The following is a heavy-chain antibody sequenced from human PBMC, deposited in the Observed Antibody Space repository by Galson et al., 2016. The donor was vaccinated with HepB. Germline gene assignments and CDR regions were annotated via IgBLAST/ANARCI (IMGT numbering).Heavy chain of an antibody. J-gene: IGHJ4*02. CDR2: ITYHGRNQ. V-gene: IGHV3-30*03. CDR1: GFTFSSYW. D-gene: IGHD1-1*01. Sequence: SLRLSCAASGFTFSSYWMTWARQAPGKGPEWPAIITYHGRNQFYADSVKGRFTISRDDSRNSVYLQMDSLREEDTAVYYCGKWDWNDPADWGQGTLVSVSS. CDR3: GKWDWNDPAD.